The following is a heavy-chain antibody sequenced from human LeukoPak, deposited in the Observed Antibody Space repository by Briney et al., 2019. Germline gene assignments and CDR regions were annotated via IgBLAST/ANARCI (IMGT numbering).Heavy chain of an antibody. CDR1: GGTFSSYA. CDR2: IIPIFGTA. CDR3: ARGGYDYVWGSYRHTTTFDY. J-gene: IGHJ4*02. D-gene: IGHD3-16*02. Sequence: ASVKVSCKASGGTFSSYAISWVRQAPGQGLEWMGGIIPIFGTANYAQKFQGRVTITTDESTSTAYMELSSLRSEDTAVYYCARGGYDYVWGSYRHTTTFDYWGQGTLVTVSS. V-gene: IGHV1-69*05.